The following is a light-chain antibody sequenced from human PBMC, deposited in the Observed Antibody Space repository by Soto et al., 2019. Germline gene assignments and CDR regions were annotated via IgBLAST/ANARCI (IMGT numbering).Light chain of an antibody. CDR3: CSYAGSSTL. J-gene: IGLJ2*01. V-gene: IGLV2-23*01. CDR1: SSDVGSYNL. CDR2: EGS. Sequence: QSALTQPASVSGSPGQSITISCTGTSSDVGSYNLVSWYQQHPGKAPKLMIYEGSKRPSGVSNRFSGSKSGNTASLPISGLQAEDEADYYCCSYAGSSTLFGGGTKLTVL.